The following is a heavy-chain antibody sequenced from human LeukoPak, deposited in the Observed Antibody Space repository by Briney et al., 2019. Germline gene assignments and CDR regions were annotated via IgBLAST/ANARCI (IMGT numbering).Heavy chain of an antibody. CDR3: AREILAPGKTHDY. J-gene: IGHJ4*02. Sequence: AGSLTLSCAASGFTFSDYYMSWIRQAPGKGLEWVSYISSGGSTIYYADSVKGRFTISRDNAKNTLFLQMCSLIAEDTAVYFCAREILAPGKTHDYWGQGTLVTVSS. V-gene: IGHV3-11*04. CDR2: ISSGGSTI. CDR1: GFTFSDYY.